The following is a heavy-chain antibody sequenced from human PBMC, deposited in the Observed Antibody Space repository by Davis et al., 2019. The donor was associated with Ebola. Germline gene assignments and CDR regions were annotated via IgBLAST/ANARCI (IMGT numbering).Heavy chain of an antibody. Sequence: PSETLSLTCAVSGGSISSGGYYWSWIRQHPGKGLEWIGYIYYSGSTNYNPSLKSRVTISVDTSKNQFSLKLSSVTAADTAVYYCARGIVVVPAAYNWFDPWGQGTLVTVSS. J-gene: IGHJ5*02. CDR3: ARGIVVVPAAYNWFDP. CDR1: GGSISSGGYY. D-gene: IGHD2-2*01. V-gene: IGHV4-31*11. CDR2: IYYSGST.